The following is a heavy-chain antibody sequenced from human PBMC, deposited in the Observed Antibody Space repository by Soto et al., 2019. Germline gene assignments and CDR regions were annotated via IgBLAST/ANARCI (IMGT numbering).Heavy chain of an antibody. J-gene: IGHJ6*02. CDR3: ARDRLIAAAGIEGYYYYGMDV. CDR2: IYYSGST. V-gene: IGHV4-31*03. D-gene: IGHD6-13*01. Sequence: PSETLSLTCTVSGGSISIGGYYWSWIRQHPGKGLEWIGYIYYSGSTHYNPSLKSRVTISVDTSKNQFSLKLSSVTAADTAVYYCARDRLIAAAGIEGYYYYGMDVWGQGTTVTVSS. CDR1: GGSISIGGYY.